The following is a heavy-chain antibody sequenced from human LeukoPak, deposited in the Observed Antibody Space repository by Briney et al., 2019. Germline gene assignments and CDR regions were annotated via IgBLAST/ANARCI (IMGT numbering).Heavy chain of an antibody. CDR3: ARGKEKWLDHFDY. V-gene: IGHV3-48*02. Sequence: PGGSLRLSCAASGFTFSSYGMNWVRQALGEGLEWVSYISTTSSTIYYADSVKGRFTMSRDNAKSSLYLQMDSLRDEDTAAYYCARGKEKWLDHFDYWGQGARVTVS. CDR2: ISTTSSTI. J-gene: IGHJ4*02. CDR1: GFTFSSYG. D-gene: IGHD6-19*01.